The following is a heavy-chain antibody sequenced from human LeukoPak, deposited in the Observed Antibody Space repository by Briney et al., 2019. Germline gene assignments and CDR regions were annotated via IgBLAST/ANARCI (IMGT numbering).Heavy chain of an antibody. CDR2: IYYSGST. J-gene: IGHJ4*02. CDR1: GGSISSYH. V-gene: IGHV4-59*12. D-gene: IGHD3/OR15-3a*01. CDR3: ARVGLDWGSIDY. Sequence: SETLSLACTASGGSISSYHWSWIRQPPGKGLEWIGYIYYSGSTNYNPSLKSRVTISLDTSKNQFSLKLSSVTAADTAVYYCARVGLDWGSIDYWGQGTLVTVSS.